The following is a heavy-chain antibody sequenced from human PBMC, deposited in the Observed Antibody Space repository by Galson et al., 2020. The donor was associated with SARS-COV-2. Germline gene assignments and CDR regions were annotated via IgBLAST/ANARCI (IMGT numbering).Heavy chain of an antibody. CDR3: AKGGGVAVADGLYI. CDR2: IWYAGSKK. D-gene: IGHD2-2*01. Sequence: GGSLRLSCAASGFIYSDYGMHWVRQAPGKGPEWVAVIWYAGSKKYYAESMRGRVTISRDNSKNTVDLQMNSLRADDTAVYYCAKGGGVAVADGLYIWGQGINVTVSS. V-gene: IGHV3-33*03. CDR1: GFIYSDYG. J-gene: IGHJ3*02.